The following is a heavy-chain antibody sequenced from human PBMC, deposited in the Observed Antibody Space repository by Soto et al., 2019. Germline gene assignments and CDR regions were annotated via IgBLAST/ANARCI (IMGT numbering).Heavy chain of an antibody. CDR2: MNPNSGNT. J-gene: IGHJ5*02. CDR3: ARGLEWSWTLDP. D-gene: IGHD3-3*01. CDR1: GYTFTSYD. Sequence: QVQLVQSGAEVKKPGASVKVTCKASGYTFTSYDINWVRQAAGQGLEWMGWMNPNSGNTGYAQKFQGRVTMTRNTSISAAYMELSSLRSEDTAMYYCARGLEWSWTLDPWGQGTLVTVSS. V-gene: IGHV1-8*01.